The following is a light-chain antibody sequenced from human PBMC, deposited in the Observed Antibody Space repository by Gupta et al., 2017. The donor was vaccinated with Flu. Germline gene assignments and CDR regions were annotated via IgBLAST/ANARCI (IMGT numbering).Light chain of an antibody. CDR2: WAS. CDR1: RNLLYSSNNKNY. Sequence: DIVMTQSPDSLAVSLGERATINCKSSRNLLYSSNNKNYLAWYQQKPGQPPKLLFYWASTRESGVPDRFSGGGSGTDFTLTISSLQAEDVAVYYCQQYYSTPLTFGGGTKMEIK. J-gene: IGKJ4*01. CDR3: QQYYSTPLT. V-gene: IGKV4-1*01.